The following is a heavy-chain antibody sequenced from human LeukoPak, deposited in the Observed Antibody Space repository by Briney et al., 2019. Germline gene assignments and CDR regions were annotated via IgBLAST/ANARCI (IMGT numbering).Heavy chain of an antibody. Sequence: GGSLRLSCAASGFTFSSYAMSWVRQAPGEGLEWVSLFSGSGGSTYYADSVKGRFTISRDNSKNTLYLQMNSLRAEDTAVYYCAKAWLEQGGMFDYWGQGTPVTVSS. CDR3: AKAWLEQGGMFDY. CDR1: GFTFSSYA. V-gene: IGHV3-23*01. D-gene: IGHD1/OR15-1a*01. CDR2: FSGSGGST. J-gene: IGHJ4*02.